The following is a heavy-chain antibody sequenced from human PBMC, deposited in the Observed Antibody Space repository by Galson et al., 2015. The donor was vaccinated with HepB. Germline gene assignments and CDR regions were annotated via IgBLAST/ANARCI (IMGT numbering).Heavy chain of an antibody. CDR3: TRARFPPPYYVDV. CDR1: GFTFDDYA. V-gene: IGHV3-9*01. J-gene: IGHJ6*03. CDR2: ISWNSGTI. Sequence: SLRLSCAASGFTFDDYAMHWVRQAPGKGLEWVSGISWNSGTIGYADSVKGRFTISRDDSKSIASLQMNSLNTEDTAVYYCTRARFPPPYYVDVWGKGTTVTVSS.